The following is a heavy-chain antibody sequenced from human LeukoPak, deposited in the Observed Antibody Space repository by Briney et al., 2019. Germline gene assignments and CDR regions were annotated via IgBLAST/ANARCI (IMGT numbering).Heavy chain of an antibody. V-gene: IGHV3-11*01. CDR3: ARDYADIAVADY. CDR2: ISSSGSTI. D-gene: IGHD6-19*01. J-gene: IGHJ4*02. Sequence: GGSLRLSCAASGFTSSDYYMSWIRQAPGKGLEWVSYISSSGSTIYYADSVKGRFTISRDNAKNSLYLQMNSLRAEDTAVYYCARDYADIAVADYWGQGTLVTVSS. CDR1: GFTSSDYY.